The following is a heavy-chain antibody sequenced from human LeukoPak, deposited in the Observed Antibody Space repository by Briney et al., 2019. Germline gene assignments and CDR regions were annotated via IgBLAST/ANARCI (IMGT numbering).Heavy chain of an antibody. V-gene: IGHV5-10-1*01. Sequence: GESLKISCKGSRYSFTSYWITWVRQMPGKGLEWMGRIDPSDSYTNYSPSFQGHVTISADKSISTAYLQWSSLKASDTAMYYCARVRHFYGSGSHYGMDVWGKGTTVTVSS. CDR3: ARVRHFYGSGSHYGMDV. D-gene: IGHD3-10*01. CDR1: RYSFTSYW. CDR2: IDPSDSYT. J-gene: IGHJ6*04.